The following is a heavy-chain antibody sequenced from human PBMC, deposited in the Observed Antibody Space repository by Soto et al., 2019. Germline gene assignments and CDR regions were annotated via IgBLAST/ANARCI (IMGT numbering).Heavy chain of an antibody. CDR2: IWYDGSNK. V-gene: IGHV3-33*03. D-gene: IGHD2-15*01. Sequence: QVQLVESGGGVVQPGRSLRLSCAASGFIFNEYGMHWVRQAPGKGLEWVAVIWYDGSNKYYADSVKGRFTFSRDNSKNTMSLQMNSLRVEDTAVYYCPRWGCSGSNCNLNQRSFDLWGQGTLVTVSS. CDR3: PRWGCSGSNCNLNQRSFDL. CDR1: GFIFNEYG. J-gene: IGHJ4*02.